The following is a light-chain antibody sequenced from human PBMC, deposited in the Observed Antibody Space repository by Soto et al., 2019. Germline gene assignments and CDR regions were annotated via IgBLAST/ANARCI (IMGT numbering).Light chain of an antibody. V-gene: IGKV3-15*01. CDR1: QGIGNA. J-gene: IGKJ1*01. Sequence: MTQSPSSLSASVGDRVTISCRASQGIGNALAWYQQKPGQAPRLLIYGASTRAPGFPARFSGSGSGTDFTLTISSLQSEVFAVYYCQQYNNWPWTFGQGTKVDIK. CDR2: GAS. CDR3: QQYNNWPWT.